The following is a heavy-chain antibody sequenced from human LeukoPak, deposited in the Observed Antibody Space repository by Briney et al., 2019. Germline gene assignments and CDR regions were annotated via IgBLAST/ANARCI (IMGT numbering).Heavy chain of an antibody. CDR1: GGSFSSYY. V-gene: IGHV4-34*01. CDR3: ARGPTISETGYFDY. CDR2: INHRGDT. Sequence: SETLSLTCAVYGGSFSSYYWSWIRQSPGKGLEWIAEINHRGDTNYNPSVKSRVTVSVDTSKNQFSLKVTSLTAADTAVYYCARGPTISETGYFDYWGQGTLVTVSS. J-gene: IGHJ4*03. D-gene: IGHD1-1*01.